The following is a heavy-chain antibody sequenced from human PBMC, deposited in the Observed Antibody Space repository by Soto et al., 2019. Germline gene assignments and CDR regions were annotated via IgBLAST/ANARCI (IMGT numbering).Heavy chain of an antibody. V-gene: IGHV4-4*02. CDR2: IYHSGST. D-gene: IGHD6-19*01. Sequence: PSETMSLTCAVSGGTICSSDWWSWVRKPPGKGLEWIGEIYHSGSTNYNPSLKSRVTISVDKSKNQFSLKLSSVTAADTAVYYCARRGSGWSPSIDYWGQGTLVTVPQ. CDR1: GGTICSSDW. J-gene: IGHJ4*02. CDR3: ARRGSGWSPSIDY.